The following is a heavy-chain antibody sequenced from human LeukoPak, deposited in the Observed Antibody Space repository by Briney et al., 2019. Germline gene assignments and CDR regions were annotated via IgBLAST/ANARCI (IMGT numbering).Heavy chain of an antibody. CDR2: ISWNSGSI. V-gene: IGHV3-9*01. CDR1: GFTFSNYN. Sequence: SLRLSCAASGFTFSNYNMNWVRQAPGKGLEWVSGISWNSGSIGYADSVKGRFTISRDNAKNSLYLQMNSLRAEDTALYYCAKDKKPVVAATLGAFDIWGQGTMVTVSS. D-gene: IGHD2-15*01. J-gene: IGHJ3*02. CDR3: AKDKKPVVAATLGAFDI.